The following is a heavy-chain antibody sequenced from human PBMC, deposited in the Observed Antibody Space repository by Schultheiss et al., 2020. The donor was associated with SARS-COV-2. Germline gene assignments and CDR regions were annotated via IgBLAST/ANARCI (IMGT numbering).Heavy chain of an antibody. V-gene: IGHV3-15*01. CDR3: TTGIITMIVVVPDAFDI. CDR2: IKSKTDGGTT. J-gene: IGHJ3*02. CDR1: GFTFSNAW. D-gene: IGHD3-22*01. Sequence: GGSLRLSCAASGFTFSNAWMSWVRQAPGKGLEWVGRIKSKTDGGTTDYAAPVKGRFTISRDDSKNTLYLQMNSLKTEDTAVYYCTTGIITMIVVVPDAFDIWGQGTMVTVSS.